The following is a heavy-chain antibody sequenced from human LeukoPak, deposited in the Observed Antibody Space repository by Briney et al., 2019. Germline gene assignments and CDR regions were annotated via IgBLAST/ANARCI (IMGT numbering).Heavy chain of an antibody. CDR2: ISYDGSNK. CDR3: AGYSSSWTTYYYYGMDV. Sequence: PGGSLRLSCAASGFTFSSYWMNWARQAPGKGLEWVAVISYDGSNKYYADSVKGRFTISRDNSKNTLYLQMNSLRAEDTAVYYCAGYSSSWTTYYYYGMDVWGQGTTVTVSS. CDR1: GFTFSSYW. V-gene: IGHV3-30-3*01. D-gene: IGHD6-13*01. J-gene: IGHJ6*02.